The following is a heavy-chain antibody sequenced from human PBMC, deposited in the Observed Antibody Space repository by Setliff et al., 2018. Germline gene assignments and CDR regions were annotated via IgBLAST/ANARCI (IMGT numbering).Heavy chain of an antibody. D-gene: IGHD2-15*01. CDR2: INHSGST. CDR3: ARQSVRGLADNNWFDP. Sequence: PSETLSLTCAVYGGPFSGYYWSWIRQPPGKGLEWIGEINHSGSTNYNPSLKSRVTISLDTSKNQFSLKLSSVTAADTAIYYCARQSVRGLADNNWFDPWGQGTLVTVSS. V-gene: IGHV4-34*01. J-gene: IGHJ5*02. CDR1: GGPFSGYY.